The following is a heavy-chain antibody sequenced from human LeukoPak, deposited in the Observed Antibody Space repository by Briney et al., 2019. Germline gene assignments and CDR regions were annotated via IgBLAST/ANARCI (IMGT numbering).Heavy chain of an antibody. CDR3: AGRGSGSYFDY. V-gene: IGHV3-23*01. J-gene: IGHJ4*02. Sequence: GGSLRLSCAASGFTSSTYGVSWVRQAPGKGLEWVSGISGSGGSTYYADSVKGRFTISRDNSKNTLYLQMNSLRAEDTAVYYCAGRGSGSYFDYWGQGTLVTVSS. D-gene: IGHD3-10*01. CDR2: ISGSGGST. CDR1: GFTSSTYG.